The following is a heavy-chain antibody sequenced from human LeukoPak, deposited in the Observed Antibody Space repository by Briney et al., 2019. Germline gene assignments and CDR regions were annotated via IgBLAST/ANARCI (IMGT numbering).Heavy chain of an antibody. Sequence: PGGSLRLSCAASGFTLSNYDMNWVRQAPGKGLEWVSVLYSDGNTKYADSVQGRFTISRDNSKNTLYLEMNSLSPDDTAVYYCARGVEPLAANTLAYWGQGTLVTVSS. J-gene: IGHJ4*02. CDR3: ARGVEPLAANTLAY. CDR1: GFTLSNYD. V-gene: IGHV3-53*01. D-gene: IGHD1-14*01. CDR2: LYSDGNT.